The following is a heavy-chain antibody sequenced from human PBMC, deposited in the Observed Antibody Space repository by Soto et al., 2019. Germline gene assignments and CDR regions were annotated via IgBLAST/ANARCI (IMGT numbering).Heavy chain of an antibody. CDR3: AKGGGSYTTGWYNDY. D-gene: IGHD6-19*01. CDR1: GVSLSNSY. J-gene: IGHJ4*02. V-gene: IGHV4-4*08. CDR2: IWSSGST. Sequence: QVQLQESGPGLVKPSETMSLTCTVSGVSLSNSYCSWARQPPGKGLEWIGHIWSSGSTNYNPSLGRRATLSVDTSKNQVSLQLSSVTATDTAVYYCAKGGGSYTTGWYNDYWGQGTLVTVSS.